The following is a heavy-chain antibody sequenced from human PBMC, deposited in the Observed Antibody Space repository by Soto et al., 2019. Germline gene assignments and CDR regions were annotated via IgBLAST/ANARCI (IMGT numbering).Heavy chain of an antibody. CDR1: GFTFSGSA. J-gene: IGHJ4*02. CDR2: IRSKANSYAT. Sequence: PGGSLRLSCAASGFTFSGSAMHWVRQASGKGLEWVGRIRSKANSYATAYAASVKGRFTISRDDSKNTAYLQMNSLKTEDTAVYYCTRTNYYDSSGYYLWGQGTLVTVSS. D-gene: IGHD3-22*01. CDR3: TRTNYYDSSGYYL. V-gene: IGHV3-73*01.